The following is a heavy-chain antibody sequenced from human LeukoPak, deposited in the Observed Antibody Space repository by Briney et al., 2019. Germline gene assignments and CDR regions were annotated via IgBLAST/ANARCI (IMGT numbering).Heavy chain of an antibody. J-gene: IGHJ4*02. V-gene: IGHV3-48*04. CDR2: ISYYNDTI. CDR3: SRATRNGYDY. Sequence: PGGALRLSCSASGFTFSIYGMNWVRQAPGKGPEWVSHISYYNDTIHYADSAKDRFTMSIDNAKNSLFLQMNSWGADDTAVYYCSRATRNGYDYWGQGTLVTVSS. D-gene: IGHD5-24*01. CDR1: GFTFSIYG.